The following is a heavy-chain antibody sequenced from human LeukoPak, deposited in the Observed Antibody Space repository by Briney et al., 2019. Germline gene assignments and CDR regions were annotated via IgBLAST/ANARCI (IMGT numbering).Heavy chain of an antibody. CDR3: ARVRSEGVSLDDFDI. V-gene: IGHV1-2*02. D-gene: IGHD3-16*01. J-gene: IGHJ3*02. CDR1: EYTFTGYY. Sequence: ASVKVSCKASEYTFTGYYMHWVRQAPGQGLEWMGWINPNSGGTNYAQKFQGRVTMTRDTSISTAYMELTRLRSDDTAVYYCARVRSEGVSLDDFDIWGQGTMVTVSS. CDR2: INPNSGGT.